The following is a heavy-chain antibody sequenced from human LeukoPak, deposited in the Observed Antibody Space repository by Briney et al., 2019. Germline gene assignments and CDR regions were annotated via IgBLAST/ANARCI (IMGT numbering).Heavy chain of an antibody. D-gene: IGHD2-2*01. CDR1: GGSFSDYY. V-gene: IGHV4-34*01. CDR3: ARGIVLVPAAKEYFDL. CDR2: INHSGST. J-gene: IGHJ2*01. Sequence: SETLSLTCAVYGGSFSDYYWSWIRQPPGKGLEWIGEINHSGSTNYNPSLKSRVTISVDTSKNQFSLKLSSVTAADTAVYYCARGIVLVPAAKEYFDLWGRGTPVTVSS.